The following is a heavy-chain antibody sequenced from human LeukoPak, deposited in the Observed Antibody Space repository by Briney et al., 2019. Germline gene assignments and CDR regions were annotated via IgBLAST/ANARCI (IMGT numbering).Heavy chain of an antibody. CDR3: ARDSIAAWGGY. CDR1: GFNYSSYT. CDR2: IKQDGSEK. V-gene: IGHV3-7*01. Sequence: PGGSLRLSCAASGFNYSSYTMNWVRQAPGKGLEWVANIKQDGSEKYYVDSVKGRFTISRDNAKNSLYLQMNSLRAEDTAVYYCARDSIAAWGGYWGQGTLVTVSS. D-gene: IGHD6-6*01. J-gene: IGHJ4*02.